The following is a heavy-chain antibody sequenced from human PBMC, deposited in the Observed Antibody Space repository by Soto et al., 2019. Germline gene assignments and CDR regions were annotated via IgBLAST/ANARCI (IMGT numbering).Heavy chain of an antibody. CDR3: ARDLLVAATWPDGWFDP. CDR1: GYTFTSYG. D-gene: IGHD2-15*01. V-gene: IGHV1-18*01. Sequence: GASVKVSCKASGYTFTSYGISWVRQAPGQGLEWMGWISAYNGNTNYAQKLQGRVTMTTDTSTSTAYMELRSLRSDDTAVYYCARDLLVAATWPDGWFDPWGQGTLVTVSS. CDR2: ISAYNGNT. J-gene: IGHJ5*02.